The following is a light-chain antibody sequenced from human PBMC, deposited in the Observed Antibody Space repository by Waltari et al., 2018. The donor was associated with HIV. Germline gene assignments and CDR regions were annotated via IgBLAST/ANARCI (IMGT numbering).Light chain of an antibody. CDR2: DTS. CDR3: QQRSNWPPIT. Sequence: IVLTQSPATLSLAPGERDTLYCRASQNISSSLAWYQQKPGQAPRLLIYDTSTRATGIPARFSGSGSGTDFTLTISSLEPEDFAVYYCQQRSNWPPITFGQGTRLEIK. J-gene: IGKJ5*01. V-gene: IGKV3-11*01. CDR1: QNISSS.